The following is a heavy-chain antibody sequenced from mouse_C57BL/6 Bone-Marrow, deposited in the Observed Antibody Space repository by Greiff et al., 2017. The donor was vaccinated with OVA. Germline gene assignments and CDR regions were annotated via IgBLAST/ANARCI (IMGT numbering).Heavy chain of an antibody. Sequence: VQLQQSGAELVRPGASVKLSCTASGFNIKDDYMHWVKQRPEQGLEWIGWIDPENGDTEYASKFQGKATMTADTSSNTAYLQLSSLTSEDTAGYYCAPDVYYYGSSCGGYAMDYWGQGTSVTVSS. CDR1: GFNIKDDY. D-gene: IGHD1-1*01. CDR3: APDVYYYGSSCGGYAMDY. CDR2: IDPENGDT. V-gene: IGHV14-4*01. J-gene: IGHJ4*01.